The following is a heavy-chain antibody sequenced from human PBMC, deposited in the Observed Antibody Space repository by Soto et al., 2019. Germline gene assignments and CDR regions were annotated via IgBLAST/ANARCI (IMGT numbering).Heavy chain of an antibody. Sequence: PSETLSLTCTVSGGSISSGDYYWSWIRQPPGKGLEWIGYIYYSGSTYYNPSLKSRVTISVDTSKNQFSLKLSSVTAADTAVYYCARGLITMVRGGNNWFDPWGQGTLVTVSS. D-gene: IGHD3-10*01. CDR2: IYYSGST. J-gene: IGHJ5*02. CDR3: ARGLITMVRGGNNWFDP. V-gene: IGHV4-30-4*01. CDR1: GGSISSGDYY.